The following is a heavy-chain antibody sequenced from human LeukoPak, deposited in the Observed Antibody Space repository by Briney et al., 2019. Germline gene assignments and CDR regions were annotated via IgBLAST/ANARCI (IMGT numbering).Heavy chain of an antibody. D-gene: IGHD2-8*02. CDR1: GYTFTSYG. V-gene: IGHV1-46*01. CDR2: INPSGGST. J-gene: IGHJ4*02. Sequence: ASVKVSCKASGYTFTSYGISWVRQAPGQGLEWMGIINPSGGSTSYAQKFQGRVTMTRDTSTSTVYMELSSLRSEDTAVYYCARAATTGGFYWGQGTLVTVSS. CDR3: ARAATTGGFY.